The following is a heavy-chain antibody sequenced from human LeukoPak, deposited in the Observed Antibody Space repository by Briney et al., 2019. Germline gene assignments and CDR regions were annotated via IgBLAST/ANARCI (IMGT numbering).Heavy chain of an antibody. D-gene: IGHD4-11*01. CDR1: GYTFTSYG. CDR2: ISAYNGNA. J-gene: IGHJ6*02. Sequence: GASVKVSCKASGYTFTSYGISWMRQAPGQGLEWMGWISAYNGNANYAQELQDRVTMTTDTSTSTAYMELRSLRSDDTAVYYCARDAPATVRVTYYYGMDVWGQGTTVTVPS. CDR3: ARDAPATVRVTYYYGMDV. V-gene: IGHV1-18*01.